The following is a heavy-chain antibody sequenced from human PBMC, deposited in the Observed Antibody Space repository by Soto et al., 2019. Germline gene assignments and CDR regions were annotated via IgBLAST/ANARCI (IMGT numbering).Heavy chain of an antibody. J-gene: IGHJ5*02. CDR2: IYYFGST. V-gene: IGHV4-39*01. Sequence: PSETLSLTCTVSGGSISSGDYYWSWIRQPPGKGLEWIGNIYYFGSTYYNPSLKSRVTISVDTSKNQFSLKLSSVTAADTAVYYCARHLSSGWYWFDPWGQGTLVTVSS. CDR3: ARHLSSGWYWFDP. CDR1: GGSISSGDYY. D-gene: IGHD6-19*01.